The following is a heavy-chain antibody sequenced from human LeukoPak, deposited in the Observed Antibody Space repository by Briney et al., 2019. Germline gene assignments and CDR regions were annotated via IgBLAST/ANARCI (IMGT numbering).Heavy chain of an antibody. J-gene: IGHJ6*03. CDR1: GYSFTSYW. CDR2: IYTGDSDT. V-gene: IGHV5-51*01. D-gene: IGHD3-9*01. Sequence: GESLKISCKGSGYSFTSYWIGWVRQMPGKGLEWMGIIYTGDSDTRYSPSFQGQVTISADNSISTAYLQWSSLKASDTAMYYCARQVRTGYDILTGRGYYYMDVWGKGTTVTVSS. CDR3: ARQVRTGYDILTGRGYYYMDV.